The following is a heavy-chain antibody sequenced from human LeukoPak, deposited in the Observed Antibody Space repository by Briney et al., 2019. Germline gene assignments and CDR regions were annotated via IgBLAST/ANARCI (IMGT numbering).Heavy chain of an antibody. D-gene: IGHD3-22*01. CDR2: ISYDGSNK. V-gene: IGHV3-30*18. J-gene: IGHJ4*02. Sequence: GGFLRLSCAASGFTFSSYGMHWVRQAPGKGLEWVAVISYDGSNKYYADSVKGRFTISRDNSKNTLYVQVNSLGTEDTAAYYCANGSYYDSSGSFYFDYWGQGTLVTVSS. CDR1: GFTFSSYG. CDR3: ANGSYYDSSGSFYFDY.